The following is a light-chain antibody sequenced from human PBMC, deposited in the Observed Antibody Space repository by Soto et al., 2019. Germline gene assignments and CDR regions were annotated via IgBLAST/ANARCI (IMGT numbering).Light chain of an antibody. CDR1: SSNIGAGYD. CDR2: GNS. CDR3: QSYDSSLSGLV. V-gene: IGLV1-40*01. Sequence: QSVLTQPPSVSGAPGQRVTISCTGSSSNIGAGYDVHWYQQLPGTAPKLLIYGNSNRPSGVPDRFSGSKSGTSASLAITGLRADDEGDYYCQSYDSSLSGLVFGTGTKLTVL. J-gene: IGLJ1*01.